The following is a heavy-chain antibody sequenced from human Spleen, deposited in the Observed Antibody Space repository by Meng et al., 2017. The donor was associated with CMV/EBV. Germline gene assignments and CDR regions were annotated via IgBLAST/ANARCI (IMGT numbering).Heavy chain of an antibody. V-gene: IGHV4-34*01. J-gene: IGHJ4*02. CDR3: ARGRLATAGGT. D-gene: IGHD6-13*01. CDR1: GGSFSGYY. Sequence: LSCAVYGGSFSGYYWSWIRQPPGKGLEWIGEINHSGSTNYNPSLKSRVTISVDTSKNQFSLKLTSVTAADTAVYYCARGRLATAGGTWSQGTLVTVSS. CDR2: INHSGST.